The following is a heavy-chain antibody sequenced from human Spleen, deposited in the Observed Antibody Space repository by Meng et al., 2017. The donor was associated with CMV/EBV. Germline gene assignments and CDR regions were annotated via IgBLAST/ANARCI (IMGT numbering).Heavy chain of an antibody. CDR2: INHSGST. CDR1: GGSFSGYY. V-gene: IGHV4-34*01. J-gene: IGHJ4*02. Sequence: SETLSLTFAVYGGSFSGYYWSWIRQPPGKGLEWIGEINHSGSTNYNPSLKSRVTISVDTSKNQFSLKLSSVTAADTAVYYCARGRRGYGRTTLALDYWGQGTLVTVSS. CDR3: ARGRRGYGRTTLALDY. D-gene: IGHD5-12*01.